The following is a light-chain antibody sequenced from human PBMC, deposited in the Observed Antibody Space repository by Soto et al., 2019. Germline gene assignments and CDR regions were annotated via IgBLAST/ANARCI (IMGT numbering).Light chain of an antibody. CDR3: QQYDTYPWT. J-gene: IGKJ5*01. CDR2: DAS. CDR1: QGIDTS. Sequence: AILLTQSPSSLSASVGDRVTITCRASQGIDTSLAWYQQKPGKAPKLLIYDASNLESGVPSRFSGSGSGTEFTLTIRGLQPDDFATYYCQQYDTYPWTFGQGTRLEIK. V-gene: IGKV1-13*02.